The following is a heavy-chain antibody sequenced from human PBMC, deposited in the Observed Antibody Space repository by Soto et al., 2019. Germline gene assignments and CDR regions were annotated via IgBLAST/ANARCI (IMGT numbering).Heavy chain of an antibody. CDR3: ARGGEGYNFGAVY. CDR1: GEGNLRDYR. D-gene: IGHD5-12*01. V-gene: IGHV1-69*01. Sequence: QVQLVQSGAEVKEPGSSVMVSCKASGEGNLRDYRTTWVRRAPGQGLEWMGGIIPKLGSAIYAQKFQGRVTITADESTNSVYMELRSLRSDDTAVYYCARGGEGYNFGAVYWGQGTPVTVSS. CDR2: IIPKLGSA. J-gene: IGHJ4*02.